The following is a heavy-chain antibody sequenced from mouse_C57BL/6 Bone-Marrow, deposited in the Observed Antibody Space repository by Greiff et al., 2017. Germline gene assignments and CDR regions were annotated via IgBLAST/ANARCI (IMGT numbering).Heavy chain of an antibody. D-gene: IGHD2-2*01. CDR3: ARGPLWLPFDY. CDR1: GYSFTGYY. V-gene: IGHV1-42*01. CDR2: INPSTGGT. J-gene: IGHJ2*01. Sequence: VHVKQSGPELVKPGASVKISCKASGYSFTGYYMNWVKQSPEKSLEWIGEINPSTGGTTYNQKFKAKATLTVDKSSSTAYMQLKSLTSEDSAVYYCARGPLWLPFDYWGQGTTLTVSS.